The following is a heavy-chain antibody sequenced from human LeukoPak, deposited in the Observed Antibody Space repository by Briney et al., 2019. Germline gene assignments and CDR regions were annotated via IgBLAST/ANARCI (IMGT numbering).Heavy chain of an antibody. J-gene: IGHJ5*02. CDR3: ARDRSRYSGYDWGSWFDP. CDR2: ISSSGSTI. CDR1: GFTFSDYY. Sequence: GGSLRLSCAASGFTFSDYYMSWIRQAPGKRLEWRSYISSSGSTIYYADSVKGRFTISRDNARNSLYLQMNSLRAEDTAVYYCARDRSRYSGYDWGSWFDPWGQGTLVTVSS. D-gene: IGHD5-12*01. V-gene: IGHV3-11*01.